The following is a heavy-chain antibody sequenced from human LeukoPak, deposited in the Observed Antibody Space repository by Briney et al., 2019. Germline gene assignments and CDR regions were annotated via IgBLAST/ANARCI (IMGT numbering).Heavy chain of an antibody. CDR3: ASRYSSSSNFDY. V-gene: IGHV1-69*13. CDR1: GGTFSSYA. Sequence: SVKVSCKASGGTFSSYAISWVRQAPGQGLEWMGGIIPIFGTANYAQKFQGRVTITADESTSTAYMELSSLRSEDTAVYYCASRYSSSSNFDYWGQGTLVTVSS. D-gene: IGHD6-6*01. J-gene: IGHJ4*02. CDR2: IIPIFGTA.